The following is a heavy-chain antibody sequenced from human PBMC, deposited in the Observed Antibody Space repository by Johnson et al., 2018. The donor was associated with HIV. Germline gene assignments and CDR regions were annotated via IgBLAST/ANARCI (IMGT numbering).Heavy chain of an antibody. CDR1: GFTLDDYD. V-gene: IGHV3-20*04. J-gene: IGHJ3*02. CDR2: FYRNGGST. CDR3: ARGMSSGPWAGGDAFDI. Sequence: VQLVESGGGVVRPGGSLRLSCVASGFTLDDYDMSWVRQVPGKGLEWVCGFYRNGGSTGYAASVKGRFTISRDNAKNSLYLQMNSLSAEDTAVYYCARGMSSGPWAGGDAFDIWGQGTMVTVSS. D-gene: IGHD3-22*01.